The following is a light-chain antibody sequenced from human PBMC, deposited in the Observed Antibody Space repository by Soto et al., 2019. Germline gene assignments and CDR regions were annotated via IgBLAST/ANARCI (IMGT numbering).Light chain of an antibody. V-gene: IGLV6-57*02. CDR2: EDY. J-gene: IGLJ3*02. CDR3: QSYDSTNQGVV. CDR1: SGTIASNY. Sequence: NFMLTQPHSVSESPGKTVTISCTGSSGTIASNYVQWYQQRPGSAPTTVIYEDYQRPSGVPDRFSGSIDSSSNSASLTISGLKTEDEADYYCQSYDSTNQGVVFGGGTKLTVL.